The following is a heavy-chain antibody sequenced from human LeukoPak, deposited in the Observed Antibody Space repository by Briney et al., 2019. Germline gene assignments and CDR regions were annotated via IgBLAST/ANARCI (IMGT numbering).Heavy chain of an antibody. CDR1: GFTFSSYR. CDR3: AREYSSSSGKALDY. D-gene: IGHD6-6*01. J-gene: IGHJ4*02. V-gene: IGHV3-48*02. CDR2: FSSRGSTL. Sequence: GGSLRLSCAASGFTFSSYRMNWVRQAPGEGLEWVIYFSSRGSTLHYAASVKGRFTISRDSAKSSLYLQLNSLRDEDTAVYYCAREYSSSSGKALDYWGQGTLVTVSS.